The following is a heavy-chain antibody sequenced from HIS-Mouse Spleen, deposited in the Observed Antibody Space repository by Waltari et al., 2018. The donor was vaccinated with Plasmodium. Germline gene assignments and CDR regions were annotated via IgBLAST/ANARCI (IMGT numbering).Heavy chain of an antibody. D-gene: IGHD6-13*01. CDR2: IKQDGSEK. J-gene: IGHJ2*01. CDR3: ASSWYWYFDL. V-gene: IGHV3-7*01. CDR1: GFTFSSYW. Sequence: EVQLVESGGGLVQPGGSLRLSCAASGFTFSSYWMSWVRQGPGKGRGWVANIKQDGSEKYYVDSVKGRFTISRDNAKNSLYLQMNSLRAEDTAVYYCASSWYWYFDLWGRGTLVTVSS.